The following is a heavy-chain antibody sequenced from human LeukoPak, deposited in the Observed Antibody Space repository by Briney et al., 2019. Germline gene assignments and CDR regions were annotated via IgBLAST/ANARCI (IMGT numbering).Heavy chain of an antibody. Sequence: GASVKVSCKASGGTFSSYAISWVRQAPGQGLEWMGEIIPIFGTANYAQKFQGRVTITADQSTSTAYMELSSLRSEDTAVYYCAREGQMATMGDAFDIWGQGTMVTVSS. CDR2: IIPIFGTA. D-gene: IGHD5-24*01. V-gene: IGHV1-69*13. CDR1: GGTFSSYA. J-gene: IGHJ3*02. CDR3: AREGQMATMGDAFDI.